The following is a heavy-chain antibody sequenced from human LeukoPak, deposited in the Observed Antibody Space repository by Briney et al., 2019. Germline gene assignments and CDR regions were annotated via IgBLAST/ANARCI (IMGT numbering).Heavy chain of an antibody. Sequence: SETLSLTCTVSGGSISSGSSYWSWIRQPAGKGLEWIGRIYTSGSTDYNPSLKSRVTMSVDTSKNQFSLNLGSVTAADTAVYYCAPGEGAIIPWGQGTLVTVSS. CDR3: APGEGAIIP. CDR2: IYTSGST. V-gene: IGHV4-61*02. J-gene: IGHJ5*02. D-gene: IGHD1-26*01. CDR1: GGSISSGSSY.